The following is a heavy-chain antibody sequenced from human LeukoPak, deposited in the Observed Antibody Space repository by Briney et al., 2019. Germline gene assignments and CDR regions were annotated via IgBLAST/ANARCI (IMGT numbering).Heavy chain of an antibody. J-gene: IGHJ1*01. CDR2: MNPNSGNT. CDR1: GYTFTNFD. CDR3: ARVPAPDINGILSYLQH. Sequence: ASVKVSCKASGYTFTNFDINWVRQATGQGLEWMGWMNPNSGNTGYAHKFRGRVTITRNTSISTAYMELSSLIPEDTAVYYCARVPAPDINGILSYLQHWGQGTLVTVSS. V-gene: IGHV1-8*03. D-gene: IGHD2-8*01.